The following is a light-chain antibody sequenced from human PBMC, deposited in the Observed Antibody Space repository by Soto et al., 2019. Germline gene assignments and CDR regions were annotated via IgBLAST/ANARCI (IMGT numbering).Light chain of an antibody. V-gene: IGLV2-14*01. J-gene: IGLJ2*01. CDR2: EVS. Sequence: QSALTQPASVSVSPGQSITISCTGTSSDVGGYNYVSWYQQHPGKAPKLMIYEVSNRPSGVSNRFSGSKSGNTASLTISGLQAEDEADYYCSSYTSSSTLEFGGGTKVTVL. CDR3: SSYTSSSTLE. CDR1: SSDVGGYNY.